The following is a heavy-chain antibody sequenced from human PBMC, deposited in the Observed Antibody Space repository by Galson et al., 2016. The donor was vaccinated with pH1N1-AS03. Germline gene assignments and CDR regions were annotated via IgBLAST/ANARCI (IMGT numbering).Heavy chain of an antibody. CDR3: ARQTMVHYFDY. V-gene: IGHV1-18*01. Sequence: QSGAEVKKPGASVKVSCKASGYVFGSYRISWVRQAPGQGLEWTGWISVYNGNTNHAQNLQGRVTMSTDTSTTTAYMELRSLTSDDTAVYYCARQTMVHYFDYWGQGTLVTVSS. J-gene: IGHJ4*02. CDR2: ISVYNGNT. D-gene: IGHD3-10*01. CDR1: GYVFGSYR.